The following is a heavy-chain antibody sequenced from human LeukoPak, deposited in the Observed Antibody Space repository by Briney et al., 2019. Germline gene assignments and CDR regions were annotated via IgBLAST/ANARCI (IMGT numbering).Heavy chain of an antibody. J-gene: IGHJ5*02. CDR1: GVSISSGGYY. CDR2: IYYSGST. V-gene: IGHV4-31*03. CDR3: ARLPYYYDSSGYYANWLDP. D-gene: IGHD3-22*01. Sequence: SQTLSLTCTVSGVSISSGGYYWSWIRQHPGKGLEWIGYIYYSGSTYYNPSLKSRVTISVDTAKNPFSLKLSSVTPADTAVYYCARLPYYYDSSGYYANWLDPWGQGTLVTVSS.